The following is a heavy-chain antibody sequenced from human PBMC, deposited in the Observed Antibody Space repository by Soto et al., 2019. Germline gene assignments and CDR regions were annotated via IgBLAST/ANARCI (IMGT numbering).Heavy chain of an antibody. J-gene: IGHJ6*02. CDR1: GYSFTSYW. CDR2: IYPGDSDT. V-gene: IGHV5-51*01. D-gene: IGHD3-22*01. Sequence: GESLKISCKGSGYSFTSYWIGWVRQMPGKGLEWMGIIYPGDSDTRYSPSFQGQVTISADKSISTAYLQWSSLKASDTAMYYCARHTTYYDSSGYSYYYYGMDVWGQGTTVTVSS. CDR3: ARHTTYYDSSGYSYYYYGMDV.